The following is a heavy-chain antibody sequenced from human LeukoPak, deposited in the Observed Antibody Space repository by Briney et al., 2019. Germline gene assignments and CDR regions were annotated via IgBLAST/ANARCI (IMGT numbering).Heavy chain of an antibody. V-gene: IGHV3-53*01. CDR3: ARCFSPINY. J-gene: IGHJ4*02. Sequence: SVKGRFTISRDNSKSTLYLQMNSLRAEDTAVYYCARCFSPINYWGQGTLVTVSS.